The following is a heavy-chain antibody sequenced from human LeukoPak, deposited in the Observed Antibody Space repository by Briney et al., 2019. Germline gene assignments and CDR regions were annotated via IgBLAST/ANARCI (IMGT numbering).Heavy chain of an antibody. CDR1: GFTFGAYA. CDR2: IRSKAYGGTA. Sequence: PGGSLRLSCTGSGFTFGAYAMSWFRQAPGKGLEWVGYIRSKAYGGTAEYAASVKGRFTISRDDSKSIVYLQMDSLKTEDSAVYYCTRVPLVPLPWGQGTLVTVSS. CDR3: TRVPLVPLP. J-gene: IGHJ4*02. D-gene: IGHD3-10*02. V-gene: IGHV3-49*03.